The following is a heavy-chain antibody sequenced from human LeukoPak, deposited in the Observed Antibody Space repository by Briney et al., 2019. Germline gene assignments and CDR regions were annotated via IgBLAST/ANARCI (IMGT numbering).Heavy chain of an antibody. D-gene: IGHD2/OR15-2a*01. CDR2: ISSSSSTI. Sequence: GGSLRLSCAASGFTFSSYSMNWVRQAPGKGLEWVSYISSSSSTIYYADSVKGRFTISRDNAKTSLYLQMNSLRAEDTAVYYCARDGSIGGFDYWGQGTLVTASS. CDR1: GFTFSSYS. CDR3: ARDGSIGGFDY. V-gene: IGHV3-48*04. J-gene: IGHJ4*02.